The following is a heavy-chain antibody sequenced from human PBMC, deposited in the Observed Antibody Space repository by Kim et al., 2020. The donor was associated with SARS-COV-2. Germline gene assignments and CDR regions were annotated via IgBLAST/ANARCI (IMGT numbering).Heavy chain of an antibody. Sequence: SETLSLTCTVSGGSISSYYWSWIRQPPGKGLEWIGYIYYSGSTNYNPSLKSRVTISVDTSKNQFSLKLSSVTAADTAVYYCARGAGYYDSSGYPHDAFDIWGQGTMVTVSS. CDR1: GGSISSYY. D-gene: IGHD3-22*01. V-gene: IGHV4-59*13. CDR2: IYYSGST. J-gene: IGHJ3*02. CDR3: ARGAGYYDSSGYPHDAFDI.